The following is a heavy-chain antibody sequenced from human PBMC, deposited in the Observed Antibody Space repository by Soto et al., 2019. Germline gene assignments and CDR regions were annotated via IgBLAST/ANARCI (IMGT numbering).Heavy chain of an antibody. D-gene: IGHD3-10*01. CDR1: GLFFSDYY. CDR3: AIGGGQIYYKGLDV. J-gene: IGHJ6*02. Sequence: TGGSLRLSCAASGLFFSDYYLSWIRQAPGKALECVAYISGTGDTKYYADSVTGRFTISRDNPKSSLYLQMNSLRPEDAAVYYCAIGGGQIYYKGLDVWGQGTTVTVSS. CDR2: ISGTGDTK. V-gene: IGHV3-11*01.